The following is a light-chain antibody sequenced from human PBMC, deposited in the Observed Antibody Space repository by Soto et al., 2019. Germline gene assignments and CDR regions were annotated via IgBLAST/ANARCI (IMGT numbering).Light chain of an antibody. CDR2: EVS. V-gene: IGLV2-8*01. CDR1: SSDVGGYKY. J-gene: IGLJ2*01. Sequence: QPVLTQPPSASGSPGQSVTISCTGTSSDVGGYKYVSWYQQHPGKAPELLIYEVSKRPSGVPDRFSGSKSDNTASLTVSGLQAEDEADYYCCSYAGSNNLVFGGGTQLTVL. CDR3: CSYAGSNNLV.